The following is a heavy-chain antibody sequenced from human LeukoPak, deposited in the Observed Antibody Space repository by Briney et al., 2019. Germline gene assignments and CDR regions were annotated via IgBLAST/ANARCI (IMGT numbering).Heavy chain of an antibody. V-gene: IGHV1-18*01. J-gene: IGHJ5*02. Sequence: ASVKVSCKASGYTFTSYGISWVRQAPGQGLEWMGWISAYNGNTNYAQKLQGRVTMTTDTSTSAAYMELRSLRSDDTAVYYCARALSAQGWFDPWGQGTLVTVSS. CDR3: ARALSAQGWFDP. CDR1: GYTFTSYG. CDR2: ISAYNGNT.